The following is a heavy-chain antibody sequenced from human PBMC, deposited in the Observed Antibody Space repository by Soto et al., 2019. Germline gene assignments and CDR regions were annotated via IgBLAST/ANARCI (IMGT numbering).Heavy chain of an antibody. CDR1: GGSFSGYY. J-gene: IGHJ4*02. CDR2: INHSGST. Sequence: PSETLSLTCAVYGGSFSGYYWSWIRQPPGKGLEWIGEINHSGSTYYNPSLKSRVTISVDTSKNQFSLKLSSVTAADTAVYYRARPSGSYLYYFDYWGQGTLVTVSS. CDR3: ARPSGSYLYYFDY. D-gene: IGHD1-26*01. V-gene: IGHV4-34*01.